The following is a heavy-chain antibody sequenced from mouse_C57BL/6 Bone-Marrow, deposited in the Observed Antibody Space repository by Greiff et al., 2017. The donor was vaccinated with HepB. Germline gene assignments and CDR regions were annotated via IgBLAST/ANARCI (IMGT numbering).Heavy chain of an antibody. CDR3: TRGPLYYDYDDY. V-gene: IGHV6-6*01. CDR2: IRNKANNHAT. CDR1: GFTFSDAW. J-gene: IGHJ2*01. D-gene: IGHD2-4*01. Sequence: EVQVVESGGGLVQPGGSMKLSCAASGFTFSDAWMDWVRQSPEKGLEWVAEIRNKANNHATYYAESVKGRFTISRDDSKSSVYLQMNSLRAEDTGIYYCTRGPLYYDYDDYWGQGTTLTVSS.